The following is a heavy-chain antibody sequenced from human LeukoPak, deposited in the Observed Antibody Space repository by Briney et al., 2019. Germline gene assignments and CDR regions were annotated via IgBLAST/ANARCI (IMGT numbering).Heavy chain of an antibody. CDR2: IHSSGST. CDR3: ARWYSSGWAFDY. Sequence: SETLSLTCTVSGGTISSYYWNWIRQPPGKGLEWIGYIHSSGSTKYNPSLKSRATISVDTSENQFSLKLSSVTAADTAVYYCARWYSSGWAFDYWGQGTLVTVSS. J-gene: IGHJ4*02. CDR1: GGTISSYY. V-gene: IGHV4-59*08. D-gene: IGHD6-19*01.